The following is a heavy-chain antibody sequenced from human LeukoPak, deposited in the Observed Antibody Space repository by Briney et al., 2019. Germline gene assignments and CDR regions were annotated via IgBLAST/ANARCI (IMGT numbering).Heavy chain of an antibody. CDR2: IYYSGST. CDR1: GGSISSSSYY. V-gene: IGHV4-39*07. CDR3: ARLRSWDHVGSFLDY. D-gene: IGHD3-10*01. Sequence: SETLSLTCTVSGGSISSSSYYWGWIRQPPGKGLEWIGSIYYSGSTYYNPSLKSRVTIPVDTSKNQFSLKLSSVTAADTAVYYCARLRSWDHVGSFLDYWGQGTLVTVSS. J-gene: IGHJ4*02.